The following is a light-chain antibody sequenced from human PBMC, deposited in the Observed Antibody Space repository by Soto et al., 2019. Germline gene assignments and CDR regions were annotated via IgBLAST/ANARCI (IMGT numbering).Light chain of an antibody. J-gene: IGKJ2*01. CDR3: EQYSTFPYT. V-gene: IGKV1-5*03. Sequence: IQMTQSPSTLSASVGDRVTITCRASQSVSNWLAWYQQKPGKAPNLLIYKTSDLESGVPSRFSGSGSGTEFTLTISRLQPDDFATYYCEQYSTFPYTFGQGTKLEI. CDR2: KTS. CDR1: QSVSNW.